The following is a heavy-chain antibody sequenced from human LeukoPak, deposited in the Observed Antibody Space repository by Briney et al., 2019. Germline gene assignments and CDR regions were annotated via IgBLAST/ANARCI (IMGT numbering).Heavy chain of an antibody. CDR2: IKSTAHGGTT. J-gene: IGHJ4*02. Sequence: MTGGSLRLSCAASGFTFSNAYMSWVRQAPGKGLEWVGRIKSTAHGGTTEYAAPVKGRFTISRDDSGNTLFLQMNSLQTEDAALYYCATYSSSYYYFGYWGQGTLVTVSS. D-gene: IGHD6-13*01. CDR3: ATYSSSYYYFGY. V-gene: IGHV3-15*01. CDR1: GFTFSNAY.